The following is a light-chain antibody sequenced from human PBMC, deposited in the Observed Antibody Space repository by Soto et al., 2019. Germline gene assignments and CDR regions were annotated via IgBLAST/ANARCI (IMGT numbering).Light chain of an antibody. J-gene: IGKJ1*01. Sequence: DLQMTQPPSSLPSSEGDTISITCRSFQTIRKSLNWYQQKPGKAPKLLIYKASTLKSGVPSRFSGSGSGTEFTLTISSLQPDDFATYYCQQYNSYSWTFGQGTKVDI. CDR1: QTIRKS. CDR2: KAS. V-gene: IGKV1-5*03. CDR3: QQYNSYSWT.